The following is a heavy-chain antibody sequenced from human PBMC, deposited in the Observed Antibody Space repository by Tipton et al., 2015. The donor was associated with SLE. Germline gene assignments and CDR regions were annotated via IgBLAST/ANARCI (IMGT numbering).Heavy chain of an antibody. V-gene: IGHV4-4*07. CDR3: ARGGGSYYDY. Sequence: TLSLTCTVSGGSISSHYWSWIRQTPGKGLEWIGRVYSSGSTIYNPSIQSRITLSLDTSKNQFSLRVNSATAADTAVYYCARGGGSYYDYWGQGTLVTVSS. D-gene: IGHD1-26*01. CDR1: GGSISSHY. J-gene: IGHJ4*02. CDR2: VYSSGST.